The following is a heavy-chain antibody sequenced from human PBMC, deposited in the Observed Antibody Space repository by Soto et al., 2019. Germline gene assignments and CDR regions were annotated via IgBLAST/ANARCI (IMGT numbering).Heavy chain of an antibody. J-gene: IGHJ4*02. Sequence: QITLKESGPTVVKPTEPLTLTCTFSGFSLTTSGVGVGWVRQSPGTAPEWLALIYWDDAKRYSTSLKSRLTITKYTSKNLVVLTRAHVDPADTAIYYCAHRVLRTVFGLVTTTAIYFDFWGQGTPVVVSS. CDR2: IYWDDAK. V-gene: IGHV2-5*02. CDR3: AHRVLRTVFGLVTTTAIYFDF. D-gene: IGHD3-3*01. CDR1: GFSLTTSGVG.